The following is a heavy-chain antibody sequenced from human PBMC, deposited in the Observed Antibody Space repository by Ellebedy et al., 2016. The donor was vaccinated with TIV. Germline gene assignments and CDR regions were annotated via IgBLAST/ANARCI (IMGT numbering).Heavy chain of an antibody. CDR3: AREVAGWFDP. J-gene: IGHJ5*02. CDR1: GGSISSYY. Sequence: GSLRLSXTVSGGSISSYYWSWIRQPPGKGLEWIGYIYYSGSTNYNPSLKSRVTISVDTSKNQFSLKLSSVTAADTAVYYCAREVAGWFDPWGQGTLVTVSS. V-gene: IGHV4-59*01. CDR2: IYYSGST.